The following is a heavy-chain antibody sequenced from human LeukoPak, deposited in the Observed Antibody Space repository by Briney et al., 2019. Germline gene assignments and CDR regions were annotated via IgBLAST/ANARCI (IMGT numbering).Heavy chain of an antibody. CDR2: IYYSGST. CDR1: GGSISGSSYY. J-gene: IGHJ4*02. Sequence: KSSETLSLTCTVSGGSISGSSYYWGWIRQPPGKGLEWIGSIYYSGSTYYNPSLKSRVTISVDTSKNQFSLKLSSVTAADTAVYYCARHGSSWYYFDYWGQGTLVTASS. D-gene: IGHD6-13*01. CDR3: ARHGSSWYYFDY. V-gene: IGHV4-39*01.